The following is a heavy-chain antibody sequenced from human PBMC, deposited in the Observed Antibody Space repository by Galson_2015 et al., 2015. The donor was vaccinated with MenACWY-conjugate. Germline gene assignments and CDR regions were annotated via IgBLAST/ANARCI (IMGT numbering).Heavy chain of an antibody. Sequence: LSLTCTVSGGSISSSSYYWGWIRQPPGKGLEWIGSIYYSGSTYYNPSLKSRVTISVDTSKNQFSLKLSSVTAADTAVYYCARHLVNYDSSGYYFDPWGQGTLVTVSS. CDR3: ARHLVNYDSSGYYFDP. J-gene: IGHJ5*02. CDR1: GGSISSSSYY. CDR2: IYYSGST. V-gene: IGHV4-39*01. D-gene: IGHD3-22*01.